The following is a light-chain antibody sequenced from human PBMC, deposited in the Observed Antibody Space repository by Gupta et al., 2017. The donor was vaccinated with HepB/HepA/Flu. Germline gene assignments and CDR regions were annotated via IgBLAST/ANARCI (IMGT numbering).Light chain of an antibody. CDR3: ATWDSSLSAVV. V-gene: IGLV1-51*01. Sequence: QAVLTQPPSVSAAPGQRVTISCSGSSSNIGRNYMSWYQQLPGTAPKLLIYDNTERPSGIPDRFSGSKSDTSATLDITGLQTGDEAHYHCATWDSSLSAVVFGGGTKLTVL. CDR1: SSNIGRNY. CDR2: DNT. J-gene: IGLJ2*01.